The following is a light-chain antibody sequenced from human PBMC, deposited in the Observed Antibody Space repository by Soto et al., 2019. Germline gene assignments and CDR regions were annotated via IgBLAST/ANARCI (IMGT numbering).Light chain of an antibody. CDR1: QSISNY. J-gene: IGKJ5*01. CDR2: DSS. Sequence: IVLTQSPATLSLSPGERVTLSCRASQSISNYLAWYQQKPGQAPRLLIYDSSNRATGIPARFSGSGAGTDFTLTSSSLEPEGFAVYSCQQRSSWPVTFGQGTRRELK. V-gene: IGKV3-11*01. CDR3: QQRSSWPVT.